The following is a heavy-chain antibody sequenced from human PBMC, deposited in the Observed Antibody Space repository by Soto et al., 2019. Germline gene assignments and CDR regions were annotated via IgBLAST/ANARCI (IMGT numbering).Heavy chain of an antibody. Sequence: TSETLSLTCAVYGGSFSGYYWSWIRQPPGKGLEWIGEINHSGSTNYNPSLKSRVTISVDTSKNQFSLKLSSVTAADTAVYYCARGREYYDILTGYYTNNWFDPWGQGTLVTVSS. CDR1: GGSFSGYY. D-gene: IGHD3-9*01. J-gene: IGHJ5*02. CDR3: ARGREYYDILTGYYTNNWFDP. CDR2: INHSGST. V-gene: IGHV4-34*01.